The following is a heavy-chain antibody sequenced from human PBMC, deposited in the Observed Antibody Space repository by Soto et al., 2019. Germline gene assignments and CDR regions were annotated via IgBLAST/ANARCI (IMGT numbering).Heavy chain of an antibody. V-gene: IGHV1-69*01. CDR2: IIPFFGTS. D-gene: IGHD1-26*01. CDR3: ARVGHITNYGMAV. J-gene: IGHJ6*02. CDR1: GGTFSSYP. Sequence: QVQLVQSGAEVKKPGSSVKVSCEASGGTFSSYPINWVRQAPGQGLEWMGGIIPFFGTSNYAQKFQGRVTITADDSTSTAYMELRILRSEDTAVYYSARVGHITNYGMAVWGPGTTVTVSS.